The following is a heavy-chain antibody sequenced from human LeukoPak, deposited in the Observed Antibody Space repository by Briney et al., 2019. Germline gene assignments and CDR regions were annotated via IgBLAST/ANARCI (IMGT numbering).Heavy chain of an antibody. CDR3: AKGKRQWLVVTAFDM. CDR2: ISGDGGST. J-gene: IGHJ3*02. V-gene: IGHV3-43*02. CDR1: GFTFDDYA. Sequence: GGALRLSCAASGFTFDDYAMHWVRPAPGKGRKWVSLISGDGGSTYYADSVKGRFTISRDSSKNSLSLQMSSLRTEDTALYYCAKGKRQWLVVTAFDMWGQGTMVTVSS. D-gene: IGHD6-19*01.